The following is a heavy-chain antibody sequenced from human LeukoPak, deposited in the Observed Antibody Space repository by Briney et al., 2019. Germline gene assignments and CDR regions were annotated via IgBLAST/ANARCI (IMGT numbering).Heavy chain of an antibody. Sequence: SETLSLTCTVSGASMNSFYWNWIRQPPGKGLEWIGYTYYTGTTNYNPSLKSRVTISLDTSKNQFSLKLTSVTAADTAIYYCARFHPQVNPLDYWGPGTLVTVSS. V-gene: IGHV4-59*01. J-gene: IGHJ4*02. CDR2: TYYTGTT. CDR1: GASMNSFY. CDR3: ARFHPQVNPLDY.